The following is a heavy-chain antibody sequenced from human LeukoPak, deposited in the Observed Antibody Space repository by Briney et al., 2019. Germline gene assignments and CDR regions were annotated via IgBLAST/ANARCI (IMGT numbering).Heavy chain of an antibody. CDR3: ARDSTWLRHFDY. Sequence: GGSLRLSCTASGFSLSHYAMHWVRQAPGKGLEWVAVISYDGSNKDYVDSVKGRFTISRDNSKNTLYLQTNSLRAEDTAVYYCARDSTWLRHFDYWGQGTLVTVSS. CDR2: ISYDGSNK. D-gene: IGHD5-12*01. J-gene: IGHJ4*02. V-gene: IGHV3-30-3*01. CDR1: GFSLSHYA.